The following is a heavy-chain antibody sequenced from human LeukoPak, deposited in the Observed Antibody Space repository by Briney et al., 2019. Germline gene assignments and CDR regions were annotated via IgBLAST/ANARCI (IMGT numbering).Heavy chain of an antibody. J-gene: IGHJ6*03. Sequence: PSETLSLTCTVSGGSISSSSYYWGWIRQPPGKGLEWIVSIYYSGSTYYNPSLKSRVTISVDTSKNQFSLKLSSVTAADTAVYYCARRNYGSPGYYYYYMDVWGKGTTVTVSS. V-gene: IGHV4-39*01. D-gene: IGHD3-10*01. CDR2: IYYSGST. CDR1: GGSISSSSYY. CDR3: ARRNYGSPGYYYYYMDV.